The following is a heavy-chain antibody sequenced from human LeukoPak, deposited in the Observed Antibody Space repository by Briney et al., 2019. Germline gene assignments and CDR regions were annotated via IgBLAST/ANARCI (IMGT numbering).Heavy chain of an antibody. CDR1: GDSISSYY. Sequence: PSETLSLTCTVSGDSISSYYWSWIRQPPGKGLEWIGYIYYSGSTNYNPSLKSRVTISVDTSKNQFSLKLSSVTAADTAVYYCARVITVRGVIFDYWGQGTLVTVSS. D-gene: IGHD3-16*01. CDR2: IYYSGST. V-gene: IGHV4-59*01. CDR3: ARVITVRGVIFDY. J-gene: IGHJ4*02.